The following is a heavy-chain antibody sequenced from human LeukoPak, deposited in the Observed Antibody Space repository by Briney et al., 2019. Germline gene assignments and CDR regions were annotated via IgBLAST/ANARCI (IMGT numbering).Heavy chain of an antibody. CDR1: GYTFTSFG. D-gene: IGHD1-1*01. CDR3: GRLDPYYFDY. J-gene: IGHJ4*02. Sequence: ASVKVSCNASGYTFTSFGISWVRQAPGQGLEWMGWSSAYNGHTNYAQKLQGRVTMTTDTSTSTAYMELRSLRSDDTAVYYCGRLDPYYFDYWGQGTLVTVSS. CDR2: SSAYNGHT. V-gene: IGHV1-18*01.